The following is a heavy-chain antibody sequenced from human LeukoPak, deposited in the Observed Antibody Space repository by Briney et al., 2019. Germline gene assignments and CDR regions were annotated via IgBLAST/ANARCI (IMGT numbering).Heavy chain of an antibody. CDR3: ARGRDWKYLSHFDY. CDR2: IYYSVHT. J-gene: IGHJ4*02. Sequence: SETLSLTCSVSGVSLSSSDYYWAWLRQPPGKGLEWVGSIYYSVHTYYNTSLKSRVIISVDTSNNQLPLKLSSVAAADTAVYYCARGRDWKYLSHFDYWGQGTLVTVSS. D-gene: IGHD1-7*01. CDR1: GVSLSSSDYY. V-gene: IGHV4-39*06.